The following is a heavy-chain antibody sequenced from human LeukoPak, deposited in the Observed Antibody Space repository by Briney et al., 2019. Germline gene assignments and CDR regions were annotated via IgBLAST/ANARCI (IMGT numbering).Heavy chain of an antibody. CDR2: INPSGGST. J-gene: IGHJ4*02. Sequence: GASVKVSCKASGYTFTGYYMHWVRQAPGQGLEWMGIINPSGGSTSYAQKFQGRVTMTRDMSTSTVYMELSSLRSEDTAVYYCAAVVVAATNYFDYWGQGTLVTVSS. D-gene: IGHD2-15*01. V-gene: IGHV1-46*01. CDR3: AAVVVAATNYFDY. CDR1: GYTFTGYY.